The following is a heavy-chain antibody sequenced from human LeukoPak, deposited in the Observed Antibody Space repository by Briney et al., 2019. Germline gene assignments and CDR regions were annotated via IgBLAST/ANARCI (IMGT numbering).Heavy chain of an antibody. Sequence: SETLSLTCAVYGGSFSGYYWSWIRQPPGKGLEWIGEINHSGITNFNPSLKSRVTISADTSKNQFSLQLSSVTAADTAVYYCASSRGFPASNYYFGMDVWGQGTTVTVSS. CDR1: GGSFSGYY. CDR3: ASSRGFPASNYYFGMDV. V-gene: IGHV4-34*01. J-gene: IGHJ6*02. CDR2: INHSGIT.